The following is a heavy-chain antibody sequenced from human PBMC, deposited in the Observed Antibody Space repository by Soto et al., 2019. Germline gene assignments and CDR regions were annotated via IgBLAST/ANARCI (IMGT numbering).Heavy chain of an antibody. CDR2: IIPIFGTA. D-gene: IGHD2-15*01. V-gene: IGHV1-69*06. Sequence: ASVKVSCKASGGTFSSYAISWVRQAPGQGLEWMGGIIPIFGTANYAQKFQGRVTITADKSTSTAYMELSSLRSEDTAVYYCARGWWQQLYPEYFDYWGQGTLVTVSS. CDR3: ARGWWQQLYPEYFDY. CDR1: GGTFSSYA. J-gene: IGHJ4*02.